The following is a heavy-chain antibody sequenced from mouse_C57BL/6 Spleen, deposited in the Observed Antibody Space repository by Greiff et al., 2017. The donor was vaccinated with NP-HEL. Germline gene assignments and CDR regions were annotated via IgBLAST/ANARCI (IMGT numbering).Heavy chain of an antibody. J-gene: IGHJ2*01. Sequence: VQLQQSGPELVKPGASVKISCKASGYAFSSSWMNWVKQRPGKGLEWIGRIYPGDGDTNYNGKFKGKATLTADKSSSTAYMQLSSLTSEDSAVYFCAKGYYYGSSLSFDYWGQGTTLTVSS. V-gene: IGHV1-82*01. CDR2: IYPGDGDT. D-gene: IGHD1-1*01. CDR1: GYAFSSSW. CDR3: AKGYYYGSSLSFDY.